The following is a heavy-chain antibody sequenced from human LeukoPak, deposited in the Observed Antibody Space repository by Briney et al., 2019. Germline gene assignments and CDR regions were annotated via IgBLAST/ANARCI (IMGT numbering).Heavy chain of an antibody. V-gene: IGHV4-4*07. J-gene: IGHJ3*02. CDR3: ARGSSGYDPDAFDI. CDR2: IYTSGST. CDR1: GGSISSYY. D-gene: IGHD5-12*01. Sequence: SETLSLTCTVSGGSISSYYWSWIRQPAGKGLEWIGRIYTSGSTNYNPSLKSRVTMSVDTSKNQFSLKLSSVTAADTAVYYCARGSSGYDPDAFDIWGQGTMVTVSS.